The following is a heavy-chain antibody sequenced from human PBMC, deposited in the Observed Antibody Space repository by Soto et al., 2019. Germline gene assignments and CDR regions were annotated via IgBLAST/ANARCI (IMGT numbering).Heavy chain of an antibody. V-gene: IGHV4-31*11. CDR2: IYHGGTT. Sequence: QVQLQESGPGLVRPSRTLSLTCAVSGGSIDSAGSYWSWIRQIPGRGLEWIGHIYHGGTTDYNPSLKSEPPMSVHTLKNQFPRGWSFGTAADPAVYYCAGFGGGVTCSDRIASGGRGPLVTFSS. D-gene: IGHD3-16*01. J-gene: IGHJ4*02. CDR3: AGFGGGVTCSDRIAS. CDR1: GGSIDSAGSY.